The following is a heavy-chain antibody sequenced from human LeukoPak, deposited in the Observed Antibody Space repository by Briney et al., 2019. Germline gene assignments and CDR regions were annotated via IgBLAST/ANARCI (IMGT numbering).Heavy chain of an antibody. Sequence: PGGSLRLSCAASGFTFSSYWMSWVRQAPGKGLEWVANIKQDGSEKYYVDSVKGRFTISRDNAKNSLYLQMNSLRAEDTAVYYCARDSKTYYYDSSGYYRGYYFDYWGQGTLVTVSS. V-gene: IGHV3-7*01. J-gene: IGHJ4*02. CDR1: GFTFSSYW. CDR3: ARDSKTYYYDSSGYYRGYYFDY. D-gene: IGHD3-22*01. CDR2: IKQDGSEK.